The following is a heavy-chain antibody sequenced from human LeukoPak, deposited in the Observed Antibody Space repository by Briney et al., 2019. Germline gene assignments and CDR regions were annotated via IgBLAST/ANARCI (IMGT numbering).Heavy chain of an antibody. CDR2: ISYDGSNK. CDR1: GFTFSSYA. J-gene: IGHJ4*02. Sequence: PGGSLRLSCAASGFTFSSYAMHWVRQAPGKGLEWVAVISYDGSNKYYADSVKGRFTISRDNSKNTLYLQMNSLRAEDTALYYCARERGGVYYYDSSGYYYFDYWGQGTLVTVSS. V-gene: IGHV3-30*04. D-gene: IGHD3-22*01. CDR3: ARERGGVYYYDSSGYYYFDY.